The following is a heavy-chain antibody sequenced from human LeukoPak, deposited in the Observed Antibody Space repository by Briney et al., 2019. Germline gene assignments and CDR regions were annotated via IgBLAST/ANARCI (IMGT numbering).Heavy chain of an antibody. D-gene: IGHD1-26*01. Sequence: SVKVSCKASGGTFSSYTISWVRQDPGQGLEWMGRIIPILGIANYAQKFQGRVTITADKSTSTAYMELSSLRSEDTAVYYCARLGDSGGGDYWGQGTLVTVSS. CDR3: ARLGDSGGGDY. CDR2: IIPILGIA. CDR1: GGTFSSYT. V-gene: IGHV1-69*02. J-gene: IGHJ4*02.